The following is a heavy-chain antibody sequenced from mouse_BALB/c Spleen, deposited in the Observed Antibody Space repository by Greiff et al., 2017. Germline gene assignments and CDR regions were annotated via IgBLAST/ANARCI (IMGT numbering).Heavy chain of an antibody. J-gene: IGHJ3*01. CDR2: IRNKANGYTT. CDR3: ARDTDYYGSSLGFAY. Sequence: DVKLVESGGGLVQPGGSLRLSCATSGFTFTDYYMSWVRQPPGKALEWLGFIRNKANGYTTEYSASVKGRFTISRDNSQSILYLQMNTLRAEDSATYYCARDTDYYGSSLGFAYWGQGTLVTVSA. D-gene: IGHD1-1*01. V-gene: IGHV7-3*02. CDR1: GFTFTDYY.